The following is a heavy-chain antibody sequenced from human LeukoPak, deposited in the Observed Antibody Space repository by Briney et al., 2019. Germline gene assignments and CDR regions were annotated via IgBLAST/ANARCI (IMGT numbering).Heavy chain of an antibody. J-gene: IGHJ3*02. V-gene: IGHV3-21*01. Sequence: GGSLRLSCAASGFTFSRYSMNWVRQAPGKGLEWVSSISSSSSYIYYADSVKGRFTISRDNAKNSLFLQMNSLRAEDTAVYYCARLLGDAFDIWGQGTMVTVSS. CDR2: ISSSSSYI. CDR1: GFTFSRYS. CDR3: ARLLGDAFDI. D-gene: IGHD3-16*01.